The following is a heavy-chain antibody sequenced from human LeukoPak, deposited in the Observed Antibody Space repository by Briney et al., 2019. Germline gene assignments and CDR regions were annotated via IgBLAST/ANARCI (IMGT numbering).Heavy chain of an antibody. CDR2: IYYSGST. CDR3: ARSNWAQSNAFDI. D-gene: IGHD7-27*01. J-gene: IGHJ3*02. Sequence: SETLSLTCTVSGGSISSYYWSWIRQAPGKGLEWIGYIYYSGSTNYNPSLKSRVTISVDTSKNQFSLKLSSVTAADTAVYYCARSNWAQSNAFDIWGQGTLVTVSS. V-gene: IGHV4-59*12. CDR1: GGSISSYY.